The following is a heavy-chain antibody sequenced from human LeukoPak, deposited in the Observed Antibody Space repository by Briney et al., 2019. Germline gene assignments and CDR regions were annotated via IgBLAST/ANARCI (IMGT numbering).Heavy chain of an antibody. Sequence: GASVKVSCKASGNTFAGYYVHWVRQAPGQGLEWMGWINTHNGATNYAQHFQGRVTMTTDTAVTTAYMDLDGLISDDAAVYSCARGPIGGLRKGFDIWGQGTLVTVSS. CDR2: INTHNGAT. D-gene: IGHD1-26*01. V-gene: IGHV1-2*02. CDR1: GNTFAGYY. J-gene: IGHJ4*02. CDR3: ARGPIGGLRKGFDI.